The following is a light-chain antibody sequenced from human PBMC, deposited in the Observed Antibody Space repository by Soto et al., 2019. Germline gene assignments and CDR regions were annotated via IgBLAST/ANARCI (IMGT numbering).Light chain of an antibody. CDR3: QSYDSGLGGSV. CDR1: SSNMGAGYV. Sequence: QSVLTQPPSVSGAPGQRVTISCTGSSSNMGAGYVVHWYQQLPGTAPKLLIYGNSNRPSGVPDRFSGSKSGTSASLAITGLQAEDQADYYCQSYDSGLGGSVFGGGTQLTVL. J-gene: IGLJ2*01. CDR2: GNS. V-gene: IGLV1-40*01.